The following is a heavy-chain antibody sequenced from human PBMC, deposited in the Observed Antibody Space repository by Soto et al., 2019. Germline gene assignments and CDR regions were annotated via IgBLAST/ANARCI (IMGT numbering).Heavy chain of an antibody. V-gene: IGHV2-26*01. D-gene: IGHD6-19*01. J-gene: IGHJ4*02. CDR2: IFSNDEK. Sequence: QVTLKESGPVLVKPTETLTLTCTVSGFSFSDVRVGVTWIRQPPGKALEWLSVIFSNDEKSYNTSLKNRLTISQDTSKSQVVLTMTNIDPVDTATYYCAQLRRRGWYRWMDYWGQGTLVTVSS. CDR3: AQLRRRGWYRWMDY. CDR1: GFSFSDVRVG.